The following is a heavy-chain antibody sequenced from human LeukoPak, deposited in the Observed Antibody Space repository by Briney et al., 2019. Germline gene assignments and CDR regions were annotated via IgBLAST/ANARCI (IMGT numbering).Heavy chain of an antibody. D-gene: IGHD2-2*01. Sequence: PSETLSLTCAVSGYSISSGYYWGWIRQPPGKGLEWIGSIYHSGSTYYNPSLKSRVTISVDTSKNQFSLKLSSVTAADTAVYYCARRSLGYCSSTSCQGLNYYYYMDVWGKGTTVTVSS. CDR1: GYSISSGYY. CDR2: IYHSGST. CDR3: ARRSLGYCSSTSCQGLNYYYYMDV. V-gene: IGHV4-38-2*01. J-gene: IGHJ6*03.